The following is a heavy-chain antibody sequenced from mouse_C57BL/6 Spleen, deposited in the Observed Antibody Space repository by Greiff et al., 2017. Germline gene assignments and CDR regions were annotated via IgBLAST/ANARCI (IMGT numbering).Heavy chain of an antibody. Sequence: DVKLVESGGGLVQPGGSLKLSCAASGFTFSDYYMYWVRQTPEKRLEWVAYISNGGGSTYYPDTVKGRFTISRDNAKNTQYLQMSRLKSEYTAMYYCARERKHYDYDGDFAYWGQGTLVTVSA. CDR3: ARERKHYDYDGDFAY. CDR1: GFTFSDYY. V-gene: IGHV5-12*01. D-gene: IGHD2-4*01. CDR2: ISNGGGST. J-gene: IGHJ3*01.